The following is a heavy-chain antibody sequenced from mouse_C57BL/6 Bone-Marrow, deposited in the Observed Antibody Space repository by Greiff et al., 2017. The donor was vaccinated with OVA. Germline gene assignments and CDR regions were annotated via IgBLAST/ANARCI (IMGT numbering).Heavy chain of an antibody. J-gene: IGHJ2*01. Sequence: VHVKQSGAELVRPGASVKLSCTASGFNIKDDYMHWVKQRPEQGLEWIGWIDPENGDTEYASKFQGKATIAADTSSNTAYLQLSSLTSEDTAVYYCTLHYYGSPYFDDWGQGTTRTVSS. V-gene: IGHV14-4*01. D-gene: IGHD1-1*01. CDR1: GFNIKDDY. CDR3: TLHYYGSPYFDD. CDR2: IDPENGDT.